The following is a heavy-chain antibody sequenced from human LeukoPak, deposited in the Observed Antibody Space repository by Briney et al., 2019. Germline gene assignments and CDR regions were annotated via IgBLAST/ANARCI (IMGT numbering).Heavy chain of an antibody. V-gene: IGHV3-43*01. CDR1: GFSFDEYT. CDR3: AKAYYYDSSGYYQGYFDY. Sequence: GGSLRLSCEASGFSFDEYTMHWVRQAPGKGLEWVSLINRNGRDTYYADSVKGRFTISRDNSKNSLYLRMDSLRTEDTALYYCAKAYYYDSSGYYQGYFDYWGQGTLVTVSS. J-gene: IGHJ4*02. D-gene: IGHD3-22*01. CDR2: INRNGRDT.